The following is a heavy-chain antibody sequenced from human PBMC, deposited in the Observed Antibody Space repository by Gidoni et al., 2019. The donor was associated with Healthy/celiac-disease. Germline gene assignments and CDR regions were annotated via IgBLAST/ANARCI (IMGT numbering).Heavy chain of an antibody. CDR1: GFTFSSYS. Sequence: VQLVESGGGLVKPGGSLRLSCAASGFTFSSYSMNGVRQAPGKGLEGVSSISSSRSYIYYAGSVKGRFTISRDNAKNSRYLQMNSLRAEDTAVYYCASPNYYYDSSGSFDYWGQGTLVTVSS. J-gene: IGHJ4*02. D-gene: IGHD3-22*01. CDR3: ASPNYYYDSSGSFDY. V-gene: IGHV3-21*01. CDR2: ISSSRSYI.